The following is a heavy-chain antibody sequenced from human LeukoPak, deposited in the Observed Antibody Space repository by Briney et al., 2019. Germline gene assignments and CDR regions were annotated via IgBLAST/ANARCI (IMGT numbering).Heavy chain of an antibody. V-gene: IGHV4-39*07. CDR3: ARGGYYGSGNDFRFDP. Sequence: PSETLSLTCAVSGGSISTSSYYWGWIRQPPGKGLECIGNIYYSGSTYYNPSLKSRVTISVDTSKNQFSLKLSSVTPADTAVYYCARGGYYGSGNDFRFDPWGQGTLVTVSS. D-gene: IGHD3-10*01. CDR1: GGSISTSSYY. CDR2: IYYSGST. J-gene: IGHJ5*02.